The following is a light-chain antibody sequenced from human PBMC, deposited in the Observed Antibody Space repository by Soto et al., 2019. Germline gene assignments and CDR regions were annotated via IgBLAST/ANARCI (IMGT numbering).Light chain of an antibody. CDR1: SSDVGGYNY. V-gene: IGLV2-14*01. CDR2: EVT. J-gene: IGLJ2*01. CDR3: SSYAGGNNLV. Sequence: QSVLTQPASVSGSAGQSITISCTGTSSDVGGYNYVSWYQQHPGTAPKLMIYEVTNRPSGVSYRFSGSKSGNTASLTVSGLQAEDEADYYCSSYAGGNNLVFGGGTKVTVL.